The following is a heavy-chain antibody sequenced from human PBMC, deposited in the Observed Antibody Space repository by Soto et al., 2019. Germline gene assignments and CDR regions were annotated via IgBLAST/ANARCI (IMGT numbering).Heavy chain of an antibody. D-gene: IGHD6-19*01. CDR1: GGSISSSSYF. Sequence: PSETLSLTCSVYGGSISSSSYFWGWIRQPPGKALEWIGHVYYSGSTYNNPSLKSRVTIFVDTSKNFFSLNLTSLTAADTAVYYCAAIAVAASGYFDSWGQGSQVTVSS. J-gene: IGHJ4*02. CDR3: AAIAVAASGYFDS. CDR2: VYYSGST. V-gene: IGHV4-39*01.